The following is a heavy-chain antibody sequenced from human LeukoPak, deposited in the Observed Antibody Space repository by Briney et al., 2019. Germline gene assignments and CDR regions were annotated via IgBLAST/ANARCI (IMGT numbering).Heavy chain of an antibody. D-gene: IGHD6-19*01. CDR2: IYYSGST. CDR3: ARDRSSGWLDYYYYYMDV. V-gene: IGHV4-39*07. CDR1: GGSISSSSYY. J-gene: IGHJ6*03. Sequence: SETLSLTCTVSGGSISSSSYYWGWIRQPPGKGLEWIGSIYYSGSTYYNPSLKSRVTISVDTSKNQFSLKLSSVTAADTAVYYCARDRSSGWLDYYYYYMDVWGKGTTVTISS.